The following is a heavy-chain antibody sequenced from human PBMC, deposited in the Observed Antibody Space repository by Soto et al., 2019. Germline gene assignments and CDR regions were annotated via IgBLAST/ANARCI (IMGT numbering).Heavy chain of an antibody. V-gene: IGHV4-34*01. D-gene: IGHD2-2*02. CDR3: GRGVPAAILTNRGGMDV. J-gene: IGHJ6*02. Sequence: SETRSLTCALYGGSFSSYYWSWNRQRPGKGREWIGEINPSGSTNYNPSLKSRVPISVATSKNQFSLKQSSLPAAATAAYYCGRGVPAAILTNRGGMDVWGQGTTVTVSS. CDR1: GGSFSSYY. CDR2: INPSGST.